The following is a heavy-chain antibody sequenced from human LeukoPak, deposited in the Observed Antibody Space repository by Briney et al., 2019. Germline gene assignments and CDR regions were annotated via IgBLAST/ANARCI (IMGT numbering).Heavy chain of an antibody. CDR2: IKQDGSEK. CDR3: ARGTTIAAGIFDY. D-gene: IGHD6-13*01. V-gene: IGHV3-7*04. Sequence: PGGSLRLSCAASGFTFSSYWMNWVRQAPGKGLEWVANIKQDGSEKYYVDSVKGRFTISRDNAKNSLYLQMNSLRAEDTALYYCARGTTIAAGIFDYWGQGTLVTFSS. J-gene: IGHJ4*02. CDR1: GFTFSSYW.